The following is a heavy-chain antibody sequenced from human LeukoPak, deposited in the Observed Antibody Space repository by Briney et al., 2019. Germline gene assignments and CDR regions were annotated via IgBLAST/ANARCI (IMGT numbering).Heavy chain of an antibody. CDR1: GYSITSSSW. CDR2: IYHSGTT. D-gene: IGHD5-24*01. CDR3: ARRIRYGYTPGDY. V-gene: IGHV4-28*01. Sequence: SETLSLTCAVSGYSITSSSWWGWIRQPPGKGLEWIGYIYHSGTTYYNPPLQSRVTMSVDTSKNQFSLKLSSVTAADTAVYYCARRIRYGYTPGDYWGQGTLVTVSS. J-gene: IGHJ4*02.